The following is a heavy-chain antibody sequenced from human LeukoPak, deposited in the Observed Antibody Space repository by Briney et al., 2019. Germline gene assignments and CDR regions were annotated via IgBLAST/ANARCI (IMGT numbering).Heavy chain of an antibody. CDR3: AREVDYSPPDQFEWFDP. D-gene: IGHD2-15*01. CDR1: GGSISSGSYY. Sequence: PSRTLSLTCTVSGGSISSGSYYWSWIRQPAGKGLEWIGRIYTSGSTNYNPSLKNRVTISVDTSKTQFSLKLSSGPAADTAVYYCAREVDYSPPDQFEWFDPWGQGTLVTVSS. V-gene: IGHV4-61*02. J-gene: IGHJ5*02. CDR2: IYTSGST.